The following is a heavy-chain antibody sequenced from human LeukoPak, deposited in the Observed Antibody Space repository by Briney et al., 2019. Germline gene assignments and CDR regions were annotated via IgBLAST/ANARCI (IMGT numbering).Heavy chain of an antibody. V-gene: IGHV3-7*01. CDR1: GFTFSSYW. Sequence: GGSLRLSCAASGFTFSSYWMTWVRQAPGKGLEWVANINQDGSEKYYVDSVKGRFFISRDNAKNSLYLQMNTLRAEDTAVYYCARGRTKYYFDYWGQGTLVTVSS. CDR2: INQDGSEK. J-gene: IGHJ4*02. CDR3: ARGRTKYYFDY. D-gene: IGHD2-8*01.